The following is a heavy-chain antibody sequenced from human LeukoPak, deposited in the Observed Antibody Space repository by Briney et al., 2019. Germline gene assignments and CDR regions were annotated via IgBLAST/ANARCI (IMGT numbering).Heavy chain of an antibody. J-gene: IGHJ3*02. CDR3: ASPDILTGRDAFDI. Sequence: SETLSLTCTVSGGSISSGDYYWSWIRQPPGKGLEWIGYIYYSGNTYYNPSLKSRVTISVDTSKNQFSLKLSSVTAADTAVYYCASPDILTGRDAFDIWGQGTMVTVSS. CDR2: IYYSGNT. CDR1: GGSISSGDYY. V-gene: IGHV4-30-4*01. D-gene: IGHD3-9*01.